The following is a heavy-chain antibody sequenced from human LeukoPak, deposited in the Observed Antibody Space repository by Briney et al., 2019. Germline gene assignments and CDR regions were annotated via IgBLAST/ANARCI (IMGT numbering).Heavy chain of an antibody. CDR3: ARDGVEFYNWFDP. CDR2: ISGSGGST. J-gene: IGHJ5*02. V-gene: IGHV3-23*01. Sequence: GGSLRLSCAASGFTFSSYGMSWVRQAPGKGLEWVSAISGSGGSTYYADSVKGRFTISRDNAKNTLYLQMNSLRAEDTAVYYCARDGVEFYNWFDPWGQGTLVTVSS. D-gene: IGHD2-21*01. CDR1: GFTFSSYG.